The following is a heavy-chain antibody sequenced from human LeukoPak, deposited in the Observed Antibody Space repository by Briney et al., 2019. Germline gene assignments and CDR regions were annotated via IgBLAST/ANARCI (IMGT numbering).Heavy chain of an antibody. J-gene: IGHJ4*02. V-gene: IGHV3-48*01. D-gene: IGHD5-18*01. CDR3: AYSYGPYYYDY. CDR1: GFTFSSYS. Sequence: PGGSLRLSCAASGFTFSSYSMNWVRQAPGKGLEWVSYITSSSTNIYYADSVKGRFTISRDNAKNSLYLQMNSLRAEDTAVYYCAYSYGPYYYDYWGQGTLVTFSS. CDR2: ITSSSTNI.